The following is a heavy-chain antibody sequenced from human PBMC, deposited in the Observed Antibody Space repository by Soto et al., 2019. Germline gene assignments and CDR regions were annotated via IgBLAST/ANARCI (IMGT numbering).Heavy chain of an antibody. D-gene: IGHD2-21*01. V-gene: IGHV5-51*01. Sequence: PGASLKISCKGSGYSFTSYWIGWVRQMPGKGLEWMGIIYPGDSDTRYSPSFQGQVTISADKSISTAYLQWNSQKASATAMSYCATRVQGDDPSKYYYARDVWGQGSKVTVAS. CDR1: GYSFTSYW. CDR2: IYPGDSDT. CDR3: ATRVQGDDPSKYYYARDV. J-gene: IGHJ6*02.